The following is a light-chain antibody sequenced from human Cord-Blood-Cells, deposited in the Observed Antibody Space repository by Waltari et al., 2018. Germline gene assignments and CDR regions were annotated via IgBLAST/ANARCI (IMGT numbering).Light chain of an antibody. CDR3: CSYAGSSTFEV. Sequence: QSALTQPASVSGSPGQSITISCTGTSSDVGSYNLVPWYQQHPGKAPKLVIYEVSKRPSGVSNRFSGSKSGNTASLTISGLQAEDEADYYCCSYAGSSTFEVFGGGTKLTVL. CDR1: SSDVGSYNL. V-gene: IGLV2-23*02. J-gene: IGLJ2*01. CDR2: EVS.